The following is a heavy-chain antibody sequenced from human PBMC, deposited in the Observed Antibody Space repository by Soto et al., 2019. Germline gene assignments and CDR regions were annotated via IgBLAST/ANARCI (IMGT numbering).Heavy chain of an antibody. V-gene: IGHV3-30-3*01. CDR1: GFTFSSYA. Sequence: ESGGGVVQPGRSLRLSCAASGFTFSSYAMHWVRQAPGKGLEWVAVISYDGSNKYYADSVKGRFTISRDNSKNTLYLQMNSLRAEDTAVYYCARDFGQWLVEHYFDYWGQGTLVTVSS. CDR2: ISYDGSNK. CDR3: ARDFGQWLVEHYFDY. J-gene: IGHJ4*02. D-gene: IGHD6-19*01.